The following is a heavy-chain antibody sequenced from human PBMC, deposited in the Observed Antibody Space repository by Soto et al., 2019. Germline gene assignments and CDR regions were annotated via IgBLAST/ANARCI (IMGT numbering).Heavy chain of an antibody. CDR1: GGSISRYY. D-gene: IGHD1-1*01. CDR3: ARDQLEGNWFDP. V-gene: IGHV4-30-2*01. CDR2: IYHRGST. J-gene: IGHJ5*02. Sequence: TLSLTCTVSGGSISRYYWSWIRQPPGKGLEWIGYIYHRGSTYYNPSLKSRVTISVDRSKNQFSLKLSSVTAADTAVYYCARDQLEGNWFDPWGQGTLVTVSS.